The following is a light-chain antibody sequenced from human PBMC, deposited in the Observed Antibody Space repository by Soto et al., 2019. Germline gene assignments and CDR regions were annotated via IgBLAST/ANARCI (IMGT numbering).Light chain of an antibody. CDR3: QQYGSSPLT. CDR2: GAS. V-gene: IGKV3-20*01. CDR1: QSVSSSY. Sequence: EIVLTQSPGTLSLSPGERXXLSXXXSQSVSSSYLAWYQQKPGQAPRLLIYGASTRATGIPDRFSGSGSGTDFTLTISRLEPEDFAVYYCQQYGSSPLTFGGGTKVDI. J-gene: IGKJ4*01.